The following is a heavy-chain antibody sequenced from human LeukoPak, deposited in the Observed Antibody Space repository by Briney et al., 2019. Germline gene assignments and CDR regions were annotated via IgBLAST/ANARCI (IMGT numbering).Heavy chain of an antibody. CDR2: ISGSGGST. J-gene: IGHJ3*02. V-gene: IGHV3-23*01. CDR1: GFTFSSYA. D-gene: IGHD3-22*01. CDR3: AKRDDSSGNLDAFDI. Sequence: GGSLRLSCAASGFTFSSYAMSWVRQAPGKGLEWVSAISGSGGSTYCADSVKGRFTISRDNSKNTLYLQMNSLRAEDTAVYYCAKRDDSSGNLDAFDIWGQGTMVTVSS.